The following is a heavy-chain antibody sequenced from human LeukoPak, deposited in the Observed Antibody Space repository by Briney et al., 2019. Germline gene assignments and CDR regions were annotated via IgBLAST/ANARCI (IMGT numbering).Heavy chain of an antibody. D-gene: IGHD5-24*01. J-gene: IGHJ6*03. CDR2: INPSGGST. CDR1: GYTFTSYY. V-gene: IGHV1-46*01. Sequence: ASVKVSXKASGYTFTSYYMHWVRQAPGQGLEWMGIINPSGGSTSYAQKFQGRVTMTRDTSTSTVYMELSSLRSEDTAVYYCAISTWLQLRYYYYMDVWGKGTTVTVSS. CDR3: AISTWLQLRYYYYMDV.